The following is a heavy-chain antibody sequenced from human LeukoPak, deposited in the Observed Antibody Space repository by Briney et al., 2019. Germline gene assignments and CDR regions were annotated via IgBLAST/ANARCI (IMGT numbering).Heavy chain of an antibody. CDR2: IIPIFGTA. J-gene: IGHJ6*03. V-gene: IGHV1-69*13. CDR3: ARGTPGEVVPAAMFYYYMDV. D-gene: IGHD2-2*01. Sequence: ASVKVSCKASGGTFSSYAISWVRQAPGQGLEWMGGIIPIFGTANYAQKFQGRVTITADESTSTAYMELSSLRPEDTAVYYCARGTPGEVVPAAMFYYYMDVWGKGTTVTVSS. CDR1: GGTFSSYA.